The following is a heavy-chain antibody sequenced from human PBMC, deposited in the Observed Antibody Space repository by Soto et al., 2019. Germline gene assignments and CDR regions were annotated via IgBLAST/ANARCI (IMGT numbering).Heavy chain of an antibody. V-gene: IGHV3-7*03. J-gene: IGHJ4*02. D-gene: IGHD3-16*02. CDR3: AXDGLLFSGPYRPSRFDY. CDR1: GFKFSDYW. CDR2: IKHDTSEA. Sequence: PGGSLRLSCAASGFKFSDYWMSWVRPAPGKGLEWVGNIKHDTSEAHYADSVKGRFTITRDNIKNFLFLQMNGLRSDDTASYYCAXDGLLFSGPYRPSRFDYWGLGTLVTVSS.